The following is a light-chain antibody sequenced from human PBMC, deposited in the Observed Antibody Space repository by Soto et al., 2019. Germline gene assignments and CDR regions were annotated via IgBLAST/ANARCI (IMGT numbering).Light chain of an antibody. Sequence: EIVLTQSPATLSLSPGERATLSCRASQSVSSYLAWYQQKPGQAPRLLTYDASNRATGIPARFSGSGSGTDFTLTISSLEPEDFAVYYCQQRSNPFFGPGTKVDIK. CDR3: QQRSNPF. J-gene: IGKJ3*01. V-gene: IGKV3-11*01. CDR2: DAS. CDR1: QSVSSY.